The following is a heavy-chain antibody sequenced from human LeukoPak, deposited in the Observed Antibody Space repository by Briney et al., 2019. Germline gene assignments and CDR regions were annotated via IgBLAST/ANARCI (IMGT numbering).Heavy chain of an antibody. J-gene: IGHJ4*02. CDR1: GYTFTSYA. Sequence: ASVKVSCKASGYTFTSYAMNWVRQAPGQGLEWMGCINTNTGNPTYAQGFTGRFVFSLDSSVSTAYLQISSLKAEDTAVYYCARDRRSYCSGAGCDSGNDYWGQGTLVTVSS. CDR3: ARDRRSYCSGAGCDSGNDY. D-gene: IGHD2-15*01. V-gene: IGHV7-4-1*02. CDR2: INTNTGNP.